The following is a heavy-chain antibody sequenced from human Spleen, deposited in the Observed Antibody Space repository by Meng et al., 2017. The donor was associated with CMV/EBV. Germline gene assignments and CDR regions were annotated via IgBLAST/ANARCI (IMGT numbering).Heavy chain of an antibody. D-gene: IGHD3-3*01. V-gene: IGHV4-39*07. CDR3: ARARFLEWLGNWFDP. Sequence: GDSLSSTTYYGGWLRQPPGKGLEWIGTIYNSGTTYYNPSLKSRVMISIDTSKNQFSLKLTSVTAADTAIYYCARARFLEWLGNWFDPWGQGTLVTVSS. CDR2: IYNSGTT. J-gene: IGHJ5*02. CDR1: GDSLSSTTYY.